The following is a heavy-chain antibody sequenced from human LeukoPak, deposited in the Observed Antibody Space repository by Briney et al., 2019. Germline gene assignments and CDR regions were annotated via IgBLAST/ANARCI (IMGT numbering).Heavy chain of an antibody. Sequence: KSSETLSLTCAVYGGSFSGYYWSWIRQPPGKGLEWIGEINHSGSTNYNPSLKSRVTISVDTSKNQFSLKLSSVTAADTAVYYCARLLSLQSAATDLKKDYWGQGTLVTVSS. CDR1: GGSFSGYY. D-gene: IGHD2-2*01. CDR2: INHSGST. V-gene: IGHV4-34*01. J-gene: IGHJ4*02. CDR3: ARLLSLQSAATDLKKDY.